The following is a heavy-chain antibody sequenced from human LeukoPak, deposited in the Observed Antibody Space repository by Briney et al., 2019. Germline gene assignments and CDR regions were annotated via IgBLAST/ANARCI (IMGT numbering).Heavy chain of an antibody. CDR2: VYTTGAGST. CDR1: GGSFSGYY. Sequence: PSETLSLTCAVYGGSFSGYYWSWIRQPPGKGLEWIGKVYTTGAGSTYHNPSLKSRVTVSSDTSKNQVSLKLNSVTAADTAVYYCARGQIYDYWTPVSWKFDLWGRGTLVTVSS. D-gene: IGHD3-3*01. V-gene: IGHV4-34*01. J-gene: IGHJ2*01. CDR3: ARGQIYDYWTPVSWKFDL.